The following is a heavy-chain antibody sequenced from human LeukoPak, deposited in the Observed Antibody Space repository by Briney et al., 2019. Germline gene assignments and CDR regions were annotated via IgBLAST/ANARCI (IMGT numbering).Heavy chain of an antibody. J-gene: IGHJ3*02. CDR1: GGSISSGGYY. Sequence: SETLSLTCTVSGGSISSGGYYWSWIRQPPGKGLEWIGEINHSGSTNYNPSLKSRVTISVDTSKNQFSLKLSSVTAADTAVYYCSSMANDAFDIWGQGTMVTVSS. D-gene: IGHD2/OR15-2a*01. V-gene: IGHV4-39*07. CDR3: SSMANDAFDI. CDR2: INHSGST.